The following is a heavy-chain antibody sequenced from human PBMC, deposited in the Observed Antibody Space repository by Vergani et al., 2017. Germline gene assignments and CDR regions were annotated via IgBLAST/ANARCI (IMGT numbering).Heavy chain of an antibody. J-gene: IGHJ4*02. Sequence: QVQLQESGPGLVKPSETLSLTCAVSGYSISSGYYWGWIRQPPGNGLEWIGSIYHSGSTYYNPSLKSRVTISVDTSKNQFSLKLSSVTAADTAVDYCARLSGGYWGQGTLVTVSS. CDR2: IYHSGST. CDR1: GYSISSGYY. CDR3: ARLSGGY. V-gene: IGHV4-38-2*01. D-gene: IGHD2/OR15-2a*01.